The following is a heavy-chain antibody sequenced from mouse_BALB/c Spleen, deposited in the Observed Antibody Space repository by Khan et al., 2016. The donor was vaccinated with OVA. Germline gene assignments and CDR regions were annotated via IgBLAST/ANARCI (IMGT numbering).Heavy chain of an antibody. J-gene: IGHJ2*01. CDR3: ARVSGGDFDY. D-gene: IGHD4-1*01. CDR2: ISYSGNT. V-gene: IGHV3-2*02. Sequence: EVELVESGPGLVKPSQSLSLTCTVTSYSITSDYAWNWIRQFPGNKLEWLGYISYSGNTKYNPSLISRISVTRDTSKNQFFLQLNSVTTEDSATYYCARVSGGDFDYWGQGTTLTVSS. CDR1: SYSITSDYA.